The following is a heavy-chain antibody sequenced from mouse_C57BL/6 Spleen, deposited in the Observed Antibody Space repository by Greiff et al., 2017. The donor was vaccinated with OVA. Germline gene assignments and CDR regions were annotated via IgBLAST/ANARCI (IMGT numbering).Heavy chain of an antibody. V-gene: IGHV1-15*01. CDR2: IYPETGGT. D-gene: IGHD1-1*01. J-gene: IGHJ1*03. Sequence: QVQLKESGAELVRPGASVTLSCKASGYTFTDYEMHWVKQTPVHGLEWIGAIYPETGGTAYNQKFKGKAILTADKSSSTAYMELRSLTSEDSAVYYCTRRDYGGYFDVWGTGTTVTVSS. CDR3: TRRDYGGYFDV. CDR1: GYTFTDYE.